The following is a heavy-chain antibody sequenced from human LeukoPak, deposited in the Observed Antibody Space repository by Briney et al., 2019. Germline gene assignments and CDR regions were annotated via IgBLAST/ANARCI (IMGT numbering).Heavy chain of an antibody. Sequence: GGTLRLSCAASEFTFSSYAMNWVRQAPGKGLEWVSAISGSGTNTYYAGSVRGRFTISRDNSNNRLYLQMNSVRAEDTAMYFCAKDTAVILTAPFDSWGQGTLVTVSS. J-gene: IGHJ4*02. CDR1: EFTFSSYA. CDR2: ISGSGTNT. V-gene: IGHV3-23*01. D-gene: IGHD2-21*01. CDR3: AKDTAVILTAPFDS.